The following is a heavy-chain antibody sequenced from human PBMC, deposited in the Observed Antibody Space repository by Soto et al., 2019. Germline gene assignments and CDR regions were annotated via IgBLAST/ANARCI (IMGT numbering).Heavy chain of an antibody. CDR1: GGSISSGGYY. D-gene: IGHD6-13*01. CDR2: IYYSGST. J-gene: IGHJ4*02. V-gene: IGHV4-31*03. Sequence: LSLTCTVSGGSISSGGYYWSWVRQHPGKGLEWIGYIYYSGSTYYNPSLKSRVTISVDTSKNQFSLKLSSVTAADTAVYYCARDLVAAAGTVDYWGQGTLVTVSS. CDR3: ARDLVAAAGTVDY.